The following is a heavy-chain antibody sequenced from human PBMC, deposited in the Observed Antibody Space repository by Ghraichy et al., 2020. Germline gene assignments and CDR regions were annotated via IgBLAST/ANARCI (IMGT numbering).Heavy chain of an antibody. CDR1: GFTFSGSA. J-gene: IGHJ4*02. CDR2: IRSKANSYAT. D-gene: IGHD6-13*01. Sequence: GGSLRLSCAASGFTFSGSAMHWVRQASGKGLEWVGRIRSKANSYATAYAASVKGRFTISRDDSKNTAYLQMNSLKTEDTAVYYCTRRDSSSWSDFDYWGQGTLVTVSS. CDR3: TRRDSSSWSDFDY. V-gene: IGHV3-73*01.